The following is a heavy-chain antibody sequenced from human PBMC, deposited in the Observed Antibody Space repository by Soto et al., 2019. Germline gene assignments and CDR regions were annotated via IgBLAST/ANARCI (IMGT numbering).Heavy chain of an antibody. CDR1: GYTFTNYG. J-gene: IGHJ3*02. D-gene: IGHD6-13*01. V-gene: IGHV1-18*01. CDR2: ISAHTGNT. CDR3: ARVLGYNSSWWRHTAFDI. Sequence: ASVKVSCKTSGYTFTNYGISWVRQAPGQGLEWMGWISAHTGNTNYAQKCQGRVTMTTDTSTSTAYMELRSLRSDDTAVYYCARVLGYNSSWWRHTAFDIWGQGTMVTVSS.